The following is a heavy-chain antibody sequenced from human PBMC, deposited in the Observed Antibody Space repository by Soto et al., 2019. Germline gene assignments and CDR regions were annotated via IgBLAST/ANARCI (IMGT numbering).Heavy chain of an antibody. CDR3: ARIPHSTTSSYDYNFGMDV. CDR1: GYSFPNEW. V-gene: IGHV5-51*01. Sequence: GESLKISCKSSGYSFPNEWIGWVRQMPGKGLEWMGSIYPADSDTRYSPAFQGQVTIAADKSIRTAYLQWNSLKASDTAMYYCARIPHSTTSSYDYNFGMDVWGQGTTVTVSS. CDR2: IYPADSDT. D-gene: IGHD2-2*01. J-gene: IGHJ6*02.